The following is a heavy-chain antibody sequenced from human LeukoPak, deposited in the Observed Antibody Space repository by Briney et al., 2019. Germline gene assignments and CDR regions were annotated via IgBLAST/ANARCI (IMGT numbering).Heavy chain of an antibody. CDR3: ARGRVVRGYNWFDP. CDR1: GGSISSYY. D-gene: IGHD3-10*01. J-gene: IGHJ5*02. CDR2: IYTSGST. V-gene: IGHV4-4*07. Sequence: SETLSLTCTVSGGSISSYYWSWIRHPAGKGLEWIGRIYTSGSTNYNPSLKSRVTMSVDTSKNQFSLKLSSVTAADTAVYYCARGRVVRGYNWFDPWGQGTLVTVSS.